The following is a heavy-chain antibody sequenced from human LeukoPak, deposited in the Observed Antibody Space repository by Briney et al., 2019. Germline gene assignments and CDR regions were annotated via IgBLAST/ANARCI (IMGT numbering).Heavy chain of an antibody. CDR2: ISGSGGST. CDR1: GFTFSSYA. J-gene: IGHJ4*02. D-gene: IGHD3-10*01. V-gene: IGHV3-23*01. Sequence: GGSLRLSCVVSGFTFSSYAMSWVRQAPGRGLEWVSAISGSGGSTYYADSVKGRFTISRDNSKNTLYLQMNSLRAEDTAVYYCALAVDYYGSGSYYWGQGTLVTVSS. CDR3: ALAVDYYGSGSYY.